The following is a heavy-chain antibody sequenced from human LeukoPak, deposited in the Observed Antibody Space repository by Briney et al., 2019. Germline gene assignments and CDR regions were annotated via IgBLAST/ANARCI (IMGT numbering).Heavy chain of an antibody. CDR3: AKDRLSVAGNLDY. D-gene: IGHD6-19*01. V-gene: IGHV3-30*18. J-gene: IGHJ4*02. Sequence: GGSLRLSCAASGFTFTNYWMNWVRQAPGKGLEWVAVISYDGSNKYYADSVKGRFTISRDNSKNTLYLQMNSLRAEDTAVYYCAKDRLSVAGNLDYWGQGTLVTVSS. CDR1: GFTFTNYW. CDR2: ISYDGSNK.